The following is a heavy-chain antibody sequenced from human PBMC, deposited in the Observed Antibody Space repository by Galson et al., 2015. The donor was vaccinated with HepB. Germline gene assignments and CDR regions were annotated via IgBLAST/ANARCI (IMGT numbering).Heavy chain of an antibody. CDR2: ISSSSSYT. J-gene: IGHJ4*02. Sequence: SLRLSCAASGFTFSDYYLSWIRQAPGTGLEWVSYISSSSSYTNYADSVKGRFTISRDNAKNSLYLQMNSLRAEDTAAYYCARDWSYGGRADWGQGTLVTVSS. V-gene: IGHV3-11*05. D-gene: IGHD4-23*01. CDR3: ARDWSYGGRAD. CDR1: GFTFSDYY.